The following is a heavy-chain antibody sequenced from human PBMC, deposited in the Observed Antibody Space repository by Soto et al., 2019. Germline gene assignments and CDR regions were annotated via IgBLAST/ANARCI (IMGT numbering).Heavy chain of an antibody. Sequence: PGGSLRLSCAASGFTFSSYGMHWVRQAPGKGLEWVAVISYDGSNKYYADSVKGRFTISRDNSKNTLYLQMNSLRAEDTAVYYCAKLAIRYNWNDEVYLDYWGQGTLVTVSS. CDR3: AKLAIRYNWNDEVYLDY. V-gene: IGHV3-30*18. J-gene: IGHJ4*02. CDR2: ISYDGSNK. CDR1: GFTFSSYG. D-gene: IGHD1-1*01.